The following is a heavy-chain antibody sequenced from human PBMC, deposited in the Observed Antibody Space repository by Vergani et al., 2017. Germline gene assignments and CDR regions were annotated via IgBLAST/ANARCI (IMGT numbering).Heavy chain of an antibody. D-gene: IGHD6-25*01. CDR2: IYYSGSS. J-gene: IGHJ4*02. V-gene: IGHV4-59*01. Sequence: QVQLQESGPGLVKPSETLSLTCTVSGGPISSYYWSWIRPPPGKGREWIGYIYYSGSSNYNPALKSRVTISVETSKNQFSLRLSSVTAADTAVYYCPRTSRYFDYWGQGTLVTVSS. CDR1: GGPISSYY. CDR3: PRTSRYFDY.